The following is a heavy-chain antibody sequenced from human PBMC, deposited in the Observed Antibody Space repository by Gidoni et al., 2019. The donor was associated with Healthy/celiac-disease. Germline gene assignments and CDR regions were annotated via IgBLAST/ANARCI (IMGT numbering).Heavy chain of an antibody. D-gene: IGHD7-27*01. CDR2: IIPILGIA. CDR3: AMTLGTDFDD. V-gene: IGHV1-69*02. CDR1: GGTFSSYT. J-gene: IGHJ4*02. Sequence: QVQLVQSGAEVKKPGSSVTVSCKASGGTFSSYTISWVRQAPGQGLELMGRIIPILGIANYEQKFQGRGTITADKSTSTAYMELSSLRSEDTAVYYCAMTLGTDFDDWGQVTLVTVSS.